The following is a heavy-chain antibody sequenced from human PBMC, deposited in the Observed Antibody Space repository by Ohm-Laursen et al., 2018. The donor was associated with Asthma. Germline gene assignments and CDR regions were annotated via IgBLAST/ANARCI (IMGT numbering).Heavy chain of an antibody. CDR3: ARGKLDFWSGYRYGMDV. D-gene: IGHD3-3*01. CDR2: ISSSSSYI. J-gene: IGHJ6*02. V-gene: IGHV3-21*04. CDR1: GFTFSSYS. Sequence: SLRLSCAASGFTFSSYSMNWVRQAPGKGLEWVSSISSSSSYIYYADSVKGRFTISRDNSKNTLYLQMNSLRAEDTAVYYCARGKLDFWSGYRYGMDVWGQGTTVTVSS.